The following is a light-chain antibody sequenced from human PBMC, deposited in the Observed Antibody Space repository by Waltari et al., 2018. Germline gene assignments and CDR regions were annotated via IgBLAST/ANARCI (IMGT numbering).Light chain of an antibody. CDR1: QDISNY. V-gene: IGKV1-33*01. J-gene: IGKJ3*01. CDR2: DAS. CDR3: QQYDTLLFT. Sequence: DIQMTQSPSSLSASVGDRVTITCQASQDISNYLNWYQQKPGKAPKLLIYDASNLETGVPSRFSGSGSGTDFTCTISSLQPEDIATYYCQQYDTLLFTFGPGTKVDIK.